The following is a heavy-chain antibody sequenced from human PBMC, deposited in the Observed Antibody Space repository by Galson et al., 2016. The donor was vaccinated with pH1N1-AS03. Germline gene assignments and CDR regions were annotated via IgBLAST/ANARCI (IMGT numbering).Heavy chain of an antibody. V-gene: IGHV6-1*01. CDR2: TYYRSKWYKWYN. Sequence: CAISGDSVSSNTAAWNWIRQSPSRGLEWLGRTYYRSKWYKWYNDYAVSVESRITINPDTSKNQLSLQLNSVTPEYTVVYYCARDHLGAGPAFDYWGQGSLVTVSS. J-gene: IGHJ4*02. CDR3: ARDHLGAGPAFDY. D-gene: IGHD1-26*01. CDR1: GDSVSSNTAA.